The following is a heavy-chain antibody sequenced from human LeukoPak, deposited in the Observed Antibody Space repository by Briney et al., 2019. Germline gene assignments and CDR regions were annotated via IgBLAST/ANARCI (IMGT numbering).Heavy chain of an antibody. J-gene: IGHJ6*02. CDR2: IYYNGSV. CDR1: GGSMSSFY. CDR3: ARSNGNYYYYGMDV. D-gene: IGHD2-8*01. Sequence: SETLSLTCNVSGGSMSSFYWSWIRQPPGKELEWIAYIYYNGSVDYNPSLKSRVTISIDTSKNQFSLKLSSVTAADTAVYYCARSNGNYYYYGMDVWGQGTTVTVSS. V-gene: IGHV4-59*13.